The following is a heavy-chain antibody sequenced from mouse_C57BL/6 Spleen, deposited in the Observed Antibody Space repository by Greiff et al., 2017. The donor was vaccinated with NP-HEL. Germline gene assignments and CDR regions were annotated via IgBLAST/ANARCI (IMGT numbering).Heavy chain of an antibody. J-gene: IGHJ2*01. CDR3: AVDSSGYVLDY. CDR1: GYAFSSYW. V-gene: IGHV1-80*01. D-gene: IGHD3-2*02. Sequence: VQRVESGAELVKPGASVKISCKASGYAFSSYWMNWVKQRPGKGLEWIGQIYPGDGDTNYNGKFKGKATLTADKSSSTAYMQLSSLTSEDSAVYFCAVDSSGYVLDYWGQGTTLTVSS. CDR2: IYPGDGDT.